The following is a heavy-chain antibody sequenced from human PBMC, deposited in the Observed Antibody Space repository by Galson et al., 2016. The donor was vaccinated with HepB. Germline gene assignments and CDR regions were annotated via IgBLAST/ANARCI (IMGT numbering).Heavy chain of an antibody. Sequence: SLRLSCAASGFTFSDHYMSWIRQAPGKGLEWLSYISSSGSTTYYADSVRGRLTISRDNAKKSLYLHMNSLRAEDTAVYFCASGGLGAYYYYGMDVWGQGTTVIVSS. CDR3: ASGGLGAYYYYGMDV. V-gene: IGHV3-11*01. CDR1: GFTFSDHY. CDR2: ISSSGSTT. D-gene: IGHD3-10*01. J-gene: IGHJ6*02.